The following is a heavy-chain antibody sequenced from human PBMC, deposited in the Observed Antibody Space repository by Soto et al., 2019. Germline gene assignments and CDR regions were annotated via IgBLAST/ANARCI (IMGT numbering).Heavy chain of an antibody. CDR2: IYYSGTT. J-gene: IGHJ6*03. V-gene: IGHV4-59*01. CDR3: ARARDLYYYYYYMDV. D-gene: IGHD2-21*01. CDR1: GGSISSYY. Sequence: SETLSLTCTVSGGSISSYYWSWIRQPPGKGLEWIGYIYYSGTTNYNPSLKSRVTISVDTSKNQFSLKLRSVTAADTAVYYCARARDLYYYYYYMDVWGKGTTVTVSS.